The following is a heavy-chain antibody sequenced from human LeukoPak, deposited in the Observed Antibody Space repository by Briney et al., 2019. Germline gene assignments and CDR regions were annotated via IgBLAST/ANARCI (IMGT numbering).Heavy chain of an antibody. Sequence: GESLKISCKGSGYSFTSYWISWVRQMPGKGLEWMGRIDPSDSYTNYSPPFQGHVTISADKSISTAYLQWSSLKASDTAMYYCARPSGYCSGGSCSDAFDIWGQGTMVTVSS. V-gene: IGHV5-10-1*01. CDR3: ARPSGYCSGGSCSDAFDI. J-gene: IGHJ3*02. CDR2: IDPSDSYT. CDR1: GYSFTSYW. D-gene: IGHD2-15*01.